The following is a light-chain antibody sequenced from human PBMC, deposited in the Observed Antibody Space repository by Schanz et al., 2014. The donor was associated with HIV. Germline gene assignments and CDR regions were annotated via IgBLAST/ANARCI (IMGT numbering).Light chain of an antibody. Sequence: QSVLTQPASVSGSPGQSITISCTGTSSDVGGYNYVSWYQQHPGKAPKLMIYDVSNRPSGVSNRFSGSKSGNTASLTISGLQAEDEADYYCSSYSRVGTPHYVFGTGTKLTVL. CDR3: SSYSRVGTPHYV. J-gene: IGLJ1*01. V-gene: IGLV2-14*01. CDR1: SSDVGGYNY. CDR2: DVS.